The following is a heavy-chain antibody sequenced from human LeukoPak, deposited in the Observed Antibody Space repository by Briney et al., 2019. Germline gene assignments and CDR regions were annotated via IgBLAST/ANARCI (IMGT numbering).Heavy chain of an antibody. CDR1: GGSISSSSYY. D-gene: IGHD4/OR15-4a*01. CDR2: IYYSGST. CDR3: ARYDYGANFDL. J-gene: IGHJ4*02. Sequence: PTETLSLTCTVSGGSISSSSYYWGWIRQPPGKGLEWIGSIYYSGSTYYNPSLKSRVSLSVHTSRNQFSLKLNSVTAADTAVYYCARYDYGANFDLWGQGTLVIVSS. V-gene: IGHV4-39*01.